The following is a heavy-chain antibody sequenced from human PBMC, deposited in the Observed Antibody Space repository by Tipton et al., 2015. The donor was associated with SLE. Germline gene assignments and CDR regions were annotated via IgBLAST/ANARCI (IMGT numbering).Heavy chain of an antibody. V-gene: IGHV4-61*01. J-gene: IGHJ6*02. CDR3: ARLTIFGVVIIGNYYYYGMDV. CDR1: GGSVSSGSYY. CDR2: IYYSGST. D-gene: IGHD3-3*01. Sequence: TLSLTCTVSGGSVSSGSYYWSWIRQPPGKGLEWIGYIYYSGSTNYNPSLKSRVTISVDTSKNLFSLKLSSVTAADTAVYYCARLTIFGVVIIGNYYYYGMDVWGQGTTVTVSS.